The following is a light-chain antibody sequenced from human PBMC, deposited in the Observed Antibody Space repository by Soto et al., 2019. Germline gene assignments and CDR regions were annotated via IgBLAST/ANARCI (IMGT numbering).Light chain of an antibody. CDR3: MLSYSGPSS. Sequence: QAVVTQEPSLTVSPRGTVTLTCGSSTGAVTSDHYPYWFQVKPGQAPRTLLYDVNNKHSWTPARFSGSLLGGKAALTLSGAQPEDEADYYCMLSYSGPSSFGRGSQLTVL. V-gene: IGLV7-46*01. CDR1: TGAVTSDHY. CDR2: DVN. J-gene: IGLJ7*01.